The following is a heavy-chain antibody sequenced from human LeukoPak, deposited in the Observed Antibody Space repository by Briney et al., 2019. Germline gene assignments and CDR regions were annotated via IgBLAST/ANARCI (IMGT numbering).Heavy chain of an antibody. Sequence: GGSLRLSCAASGFTFSSYWMSWVRQAPGKGLEWVANIKQDGSEKYYVDSVKGRFTISRDNAKNSLYLQMNSLRAEDTAVYYCARDLVPNIVVVVAATSPLNPFDYWGQGTLVTVSS. CDR2: IKQDGSEK. CDR1: GFTFSSYW. J-gene: IGHJ4*02. V-gene: IGHV3-7*01. CDR3: ARDLVPNIVVVVAATSPLNPFDY. D-gene: IGHD2-15*01.